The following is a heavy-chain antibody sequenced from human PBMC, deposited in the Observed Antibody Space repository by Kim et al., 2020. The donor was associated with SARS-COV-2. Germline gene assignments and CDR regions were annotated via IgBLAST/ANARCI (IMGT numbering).Heavy chain of an antibody. Sequence: RGSLRLSCAASGFTFSSYAVTWVRQAPGKGLEWVSAIGGSGDNTYYADSVKGRFTISRDNSKNTLYLQMNNLRADDTAVYYCAKGERVLVRGVLEYWGQGTLVTVSS. D-gene: IGHD3-10*01. J-gene: IGHJ4*02. CDR2: IGGSGDNT. CDR1: GFTFSSYA. V-gene: IGHV3-23*01. CDR3: AKGERVLVRGVLEY.